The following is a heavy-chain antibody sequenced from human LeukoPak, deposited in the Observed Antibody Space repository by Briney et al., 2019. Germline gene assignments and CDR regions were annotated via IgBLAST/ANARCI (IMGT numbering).Heavy chain of an antibody. D-gene: IGHD3-16*01. CDR3: ARDDAVITSSPFDY. V-gene: IGHV3-30*04. CDR1: GFTFSSYA. J-gene: IGHJ4*02. CDR2: ISYDGSNK. Sequence: PGGSLRLSCAASGFTFSSYAMHWVRQAPGKGLEWVAVISYDGSNKYYADSVKGRFTISRDNSKNTLSLQMNSLRAEDTAVYYCARDDAVITSSPFDYWGQGTLVTVSS.